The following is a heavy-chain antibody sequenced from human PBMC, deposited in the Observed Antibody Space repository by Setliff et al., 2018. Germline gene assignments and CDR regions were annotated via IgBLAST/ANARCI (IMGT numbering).Heavy chain of an antibody. V-gene: IGHV5-10-1*01. D-gene: IGHD2-15*01. Sequence: PGESLKISCKGSGYRFTTYWIGWVRQMPGKGLEWMGTINPNDGYTIYAPAFQGRVAMTTDTSTGTAYMELSGLTSADTAIYYCIVNMVRPVTGLDSWGPGTLVTVSS. CDR1: GYRFTTYW. J-gene: IGHJ4*02. CDR3: IVNMVRPVTGLDS. CDR2: INPNDGYT.